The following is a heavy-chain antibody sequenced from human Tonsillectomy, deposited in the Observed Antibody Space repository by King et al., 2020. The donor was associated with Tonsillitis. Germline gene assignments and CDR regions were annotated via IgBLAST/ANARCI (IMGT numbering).Heavy chain of an antibody. J-gene: IGHJ5*02. D-gene: IGHD3-16*02. CDR1: GYIYANHW. CDR2: INPSDFNT. V-gene: IGHV5-10-1*01. Sequence: VQLVESGPEVKKSGESLRISCTGSGYIYANHWIVWVRQMPGKGLEWMGRINPSDFNTDYSPSYQGHVTISTDKSVSTAYLQCSSLRASDTAIYYCARVVMIAFGGDIVGTWLYSWGQGSLVTVSS. CDR3: ARVVMIAFGGDIVGTWLYS.